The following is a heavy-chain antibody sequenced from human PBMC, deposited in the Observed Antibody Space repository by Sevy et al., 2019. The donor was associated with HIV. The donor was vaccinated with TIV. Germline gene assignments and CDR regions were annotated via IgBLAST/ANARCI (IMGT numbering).Heavy chain of an antibody. CDR3: ARADVDRYYYYYGMDV. J-gene: IGHJ6*02. V-gene: IGHV3-30*13. Sequence: GGSLRLSCAASGFTFSSYAMHWVRQAPGKGLEWVAVISYDGSKRFHANSVKGRFSISRDKSKNRVYLQMNGLRIEDTAVYYCARADVDRYYYYYGMDVWGQGTTVTVSS. CDR1: GFTFSSYA. CDR2: ISYDGSKR.